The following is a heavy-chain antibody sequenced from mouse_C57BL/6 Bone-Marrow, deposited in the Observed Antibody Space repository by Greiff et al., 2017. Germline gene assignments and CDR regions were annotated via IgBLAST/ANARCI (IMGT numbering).Heavy chain of an antibody. Sequence: VESGGGLVKPGGSLKLSCAASGFTFSSYAMSWVRQTPEKRLEWVATISDGGSYTYYPDNVKGRFPISRDNAKNNLYLQMSHLKSEDTAMYYCARDYYGSTFYWFDYWGQGTTLTVSS. CDR1: GFTFSSYA. CDR2: ISDGGSYT. V-gene: IGHV5-4*01. J-gene: IGHJ2*01. D-gene: IGHD1-1*01. CDR3: ARDYYGSTFYWFDY.